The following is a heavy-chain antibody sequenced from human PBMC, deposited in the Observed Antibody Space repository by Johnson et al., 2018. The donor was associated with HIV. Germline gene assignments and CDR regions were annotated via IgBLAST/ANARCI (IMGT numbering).Heavy chain of an antibody. CDR3: AKQGSDPPL. CDR2: ISSSSSTI. J-gene: IGHJ3*01. V-gene: IGHV3-48*01. CDR1: GFTFSSYS. Sequence: VQLVESGGGLVQPGGSLRLSCAASGFTFSSYSMNWVRQAPGKGLEWVSYISSSSSTIYYADSVKGRFTISRDNSKNTLYLQMNSLRVDDTAVYFCAKQGSDPPLWGQGTLVTVSS.